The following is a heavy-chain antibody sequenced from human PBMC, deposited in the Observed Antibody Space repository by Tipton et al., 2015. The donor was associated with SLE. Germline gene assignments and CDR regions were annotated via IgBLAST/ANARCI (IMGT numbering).Heavy chain of an antibody. J-gene: IGHJ3*02. Sequence: TLSLTCTVSGGSISSGGYYWSWIRQPPGKGLEWIGSVFYSGNTYYNESLQSRVTISIDTSKNHFSLKLYSVTAADTAVYYCARDYYGSGFDAFDIWGQGTMVTVSS. D-gene: IGHD3-10*01. CDR2: VFYSGNT. CDR1: GGSISSGGYY. V-gene: IGHV4-39*07. CDR3: ARDYYGSGFDAFDI.